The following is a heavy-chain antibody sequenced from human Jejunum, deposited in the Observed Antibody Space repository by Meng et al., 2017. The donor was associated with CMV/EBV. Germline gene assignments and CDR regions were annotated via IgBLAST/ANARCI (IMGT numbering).Heavy chain of an antibody. V-gene: IGHV3-30*02. CDR2: IRYDGNNE. J-gene: IGHJ5*02. CDR1: FTFSRYG. Sequence: FTFSRYGMHWVRQAPGKGLEWVAFIRYDGNNEYFGDSVRGRFTISRDNSKNTLYLQMNSLRVDDTAVYYCAKDRNFITLGATAESWGQGTLVTVSS. D-gene: IGHD1-26*01. CDR3: AKDRNFITLGATAES.